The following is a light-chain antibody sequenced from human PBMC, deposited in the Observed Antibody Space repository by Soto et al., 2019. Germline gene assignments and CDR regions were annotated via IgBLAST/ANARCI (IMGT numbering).Light chain of an antibody. CDR2: EVS. J-gene: IGLJ3*02. CDR3: ISYTSSSTWV. Sequence: QSALTQPASVSESPGQSITISCTGTSSDIGASTFVSWYQQHPGKAPKLLIYEVSNRPSGVSDRFSGSRSGNTASLTISGLQAEDESDYYCISYTSSSTWVFGGGTKLTVL. CDR1: SSDIGASTF. V-gene: IGLV2-14*01.